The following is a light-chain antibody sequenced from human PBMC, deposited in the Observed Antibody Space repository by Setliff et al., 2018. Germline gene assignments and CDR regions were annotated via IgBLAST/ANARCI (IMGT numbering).Light chain of an antibody. CDR3: AAWDDSLNGLYV. Sequence: QSVLTQPPSASGTPGQRVTISCSGSSSNIGSNTVNWYQQLPGTAPKLLIYRNNQRPSGVPDRFSGSKSGTSASLAISGLQSEDEADYYCAAWDDSLNGLYVVGTGTKVTVL. V-gene: IGLV1-44*01. CDR2: RNN. J-gene: IGLJ1*01. CDR1: SSNIGSNT.